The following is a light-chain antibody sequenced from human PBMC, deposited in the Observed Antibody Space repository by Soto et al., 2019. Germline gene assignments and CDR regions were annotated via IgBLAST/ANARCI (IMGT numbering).Light chain of an antibody. CDR2: DAS. CDR1: QSISSW. CDR3: QQYGGSPYT. Sequence: DIQMTQSPSTLSASVGDRVTITCRASQSISSWLAWYQQKPGKAPKLLIYDASSLESGVPSRFSGSGSGTEFTLTISSLQPDDFAVYYCQQYGGSPYTFGLGTKVEIK. J-gene: IGKJ2*01. V-gene: IGKV1-5*01.